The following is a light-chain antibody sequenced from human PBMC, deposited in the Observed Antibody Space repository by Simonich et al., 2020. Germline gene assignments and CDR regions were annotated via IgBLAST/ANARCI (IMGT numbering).Light chain of an antibody. CDR2: EDN. Sequence: NFMLTQPHSVSESPGKTVTISCTRSSGSIASNYVQWYQPRPGSAPTTVIYEDNQRPAGVPDRFSGSIDSSSNAASLTISGLKTEDEADYYCQSYDSSNHRGVFGGGTKLTVL. V-gene: IGLV6-57*03. CDR1: SGSIASNY. J-gene: IGLJ2*01. CDR3: QSYDSSNHRGV.